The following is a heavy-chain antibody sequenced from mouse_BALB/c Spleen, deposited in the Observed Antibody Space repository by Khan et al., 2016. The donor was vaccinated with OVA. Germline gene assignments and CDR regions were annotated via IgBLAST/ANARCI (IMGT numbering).Heavy chain of an antibody. V-gene: IGHV1-9*01. CDR2: IFPGSVST. D-gene: IGHD2-2*01. CDR1: GYTFSSYW. Sequence: QVQLQQSGGDLMKPGASVKISCKATGYTFSSYWIEWVKQRPGHGLEWIGQIFPGSVSTTYNEKFKGKAKFTADTSSNNAYMQLSSLTSEDSAVYYCARGGYGGFAYWGQGTLVTVSA. J-gene: IGHJ3*01. CDR3: ARGGYGGFAY.